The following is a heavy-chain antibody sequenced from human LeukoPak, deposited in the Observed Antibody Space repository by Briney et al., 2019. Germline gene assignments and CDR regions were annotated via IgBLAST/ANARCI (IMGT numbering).Heavy chain of an antibody. CDR3: ARPWGYTSSSFDY. V-gene: IGHV4-39*01. Sequence: PETLSLTCTVSGASIRTSTYSWGWIRQPPGMGLESIATIDYGGSTYYNPSLKGRVTISADTSKNQLSLTLSSVTAADTAVYYCARPWGYTSSSFDYWGQGTLVTVSS. CDR1: GASIRTSTYS. J-gene: IGHJ4*02. D-gene: IGHD6-6*01. CDR2: IDYGGST.